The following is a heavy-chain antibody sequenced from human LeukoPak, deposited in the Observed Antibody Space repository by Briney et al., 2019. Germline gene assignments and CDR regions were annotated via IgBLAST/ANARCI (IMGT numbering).Heavy chain of an antibody. CDR3: AKDLRYFGEGVDY. V-gene: IGHV3-43D*03. D-gene: IGHD3-9*01. CDR2: ISWDGGST. J-gene: IGHJ4*02. Sequence: PGGSLRLSCAASGFTFDDYAMHWVRQAPGKGLEWLSLISWDGGSTYYSDSVKGRFTISRDNSKNSLYLQMNSLRAEDTALYYCAKDLRYFGEGVDYWGQGTLVTVSS. CDR1: GFTFDDYA.